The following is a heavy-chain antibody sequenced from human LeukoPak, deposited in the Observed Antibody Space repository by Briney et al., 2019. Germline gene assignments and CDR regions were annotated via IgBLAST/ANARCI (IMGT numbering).Heavy chain of an antibody. V-gene: IGHV4-39*07. CDR1: GGSISSSSYY. J-gene: IGHJ5*02. CDR3: ARAEALRFLEWLPGAWFDP. CDR2: IYYSGGT. D-gene: IGHD3-3*01. Sequence: SETLSLTCTVSGGSISSSSYYWGWIRQPPGKGLEWIGSIYYSGGTYYNPSLKSRVTISVDTSKNQFSLKLSSVTAADTAVYYCARAEALRFLEWLPGAWFDPWGQGTLVTVSS.